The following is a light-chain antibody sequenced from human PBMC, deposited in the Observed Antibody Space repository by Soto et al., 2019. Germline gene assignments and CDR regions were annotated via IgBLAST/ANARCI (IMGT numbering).Light chain of an antibody. CDR1: SSDVSDYHY. J-gene: IGLJ1*01. V-gene: IGLV2-11*01. CDR2: DVT. CDR3: YTYVGSSTYV. Sequence: QSALTQPRSVSGSPGQSVTISCTGTSSDVSDYHYVSWYQQHSGKAPKLMIYDVTKRPSGVPDRFSGSKSDRTASLTISGLQADDDADYYYYTYVGSSTYVFGAGTKLTVL.